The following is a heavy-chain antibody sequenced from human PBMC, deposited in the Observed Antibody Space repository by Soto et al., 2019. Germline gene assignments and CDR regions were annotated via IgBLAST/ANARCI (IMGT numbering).Heavy chain of an antibody. CDR1: GFTFSDYY. CDR3: ARDCRCMLLKDAYSFDY. V-gene: IGHV3-11*01. Sequence: PGGSLRLSCAASGFTFSDYYMSWIRQAPGKGLEWVSYISSSGSTIYYADSVKGRFTISRDNAKNSLYLQMNSLRAEDTAVYYCARDCRCMLLKDAYSFDYWGQGTLVTVSS. D-gene: IGHD2-8*01. CDR2: ISSSGSTI. J-gene: IGHJ4*02.